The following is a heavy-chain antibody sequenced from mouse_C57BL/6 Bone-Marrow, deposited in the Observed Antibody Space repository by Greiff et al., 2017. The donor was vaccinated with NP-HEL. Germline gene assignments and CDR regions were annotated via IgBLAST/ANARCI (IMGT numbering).Heavy chain of an antibody. D-gene: IGHD2-3*01. Sequence: QVHVKQPGAELVKPGASVKLSCKASGYTFTSYWMQWVKQRPGQGLEWIGEIDPSDSYTNYNQKFKGKATLTVDTSSSTAYMQLSSLTSEDSAVYYCAREFYDGNYHDDWGQGTTLTVSS. CDR2: IDPSDSYT. CDR3: AREFYDGNYHDD. CDR1: GYTFTSYW. J-gene: IGHJ2*01. V-gene: IGHV1-50*01.